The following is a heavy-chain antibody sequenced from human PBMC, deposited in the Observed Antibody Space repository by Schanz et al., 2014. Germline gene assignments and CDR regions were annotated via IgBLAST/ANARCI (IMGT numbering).Heavy chain of an antibody. CDR2: MYNIGIT. Sequence: QVQLQESGPGLVQPSETLSLTCTVSGGSIRRYYWSWIRQPPGKGLEWIASMYNIGITYYNPSLKSRVTISVDTSKNHFSRRLCSVTAADTAVYYCARGWEVKVFDYWGQGTLITVSS. V-gene: IGHV4-59*08. CDR3: ARGWEVKVFDY. D-gene: IGHD1-26*01. J-gene: IGHJ4*02. CDR1: GGSIRRYY.